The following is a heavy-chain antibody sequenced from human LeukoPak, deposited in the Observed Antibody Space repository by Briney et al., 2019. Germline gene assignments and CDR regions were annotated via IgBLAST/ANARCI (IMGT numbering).Heavy chain of an antibody. D-gene: IGHD4-23*01. Sequence: SVKVSCKASGYTFTSYYMHWVRQAPGQGLEWMGGIIPIFGTANYAQKFQGRVTITADESTSTAYMELSSLRSEDTAVYYCARSGDYGGTHDAFDIWGQGTMVTVSS. CDR1: GYTFTSYY. CDR3: ARSGDYGGTHDAFDI. V-gene: IGHV1-69*13. CDR2: IIPIFGTA. J-gene: IGHJ3*02.